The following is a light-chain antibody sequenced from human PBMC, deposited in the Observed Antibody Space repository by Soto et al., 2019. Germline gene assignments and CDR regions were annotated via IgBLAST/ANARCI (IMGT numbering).Light chain of an antibody. CDR1: SSNIGGNT. Sequence: QSVLTRPSSASGTPGQRVTISCSGGSSNIGGNTALWYQQFPGTAPKLLIYNSNQRPSGVPDRFSGSKSGTSASLAISGLQSEDEAMYYCAAWDDSLSGPVFGEGTRVTVL. J-gene: IGLJ2*01. CDR3: AAWDDSLSGPV. V-gene: IGLV1-44*01. CDR2: NSN.